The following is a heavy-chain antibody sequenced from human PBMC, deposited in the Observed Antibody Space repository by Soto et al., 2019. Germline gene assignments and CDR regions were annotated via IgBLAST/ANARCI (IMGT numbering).Heavy chain of an antibody. D-gene: IGHD3-3*01. CDR2: INPSGGST. CDR1: GYTFTSYY. V-gene: IGHV1-46*01. Sequence: ASVKVSCKASGYTFTSYYMHWVRQAPGQGLEWMGIINPSGGSTSYAQKFQGRVTMTRDTSTSTVYMELSSLRSEDTAVYYCARDSESHYDFWSGYHTLKLYYYYGMDVWGQGTTVTVS. CDR3: ARDSESHYDFWSGYHTLKLYYYYGMDV. J-gene: IGHJ6*02.